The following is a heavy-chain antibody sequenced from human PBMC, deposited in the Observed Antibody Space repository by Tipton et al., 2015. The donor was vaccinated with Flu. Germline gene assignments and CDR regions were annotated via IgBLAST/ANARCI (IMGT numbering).Heavy chain of an antibody. CDR2: IRSKAYGGTT. V-gene: IGHV3-49*04. CDR3: TRDAPGFGYDSSVNYFDY. J-gene: IGHJ4*02. CDR1: GFTFGDYA. Sequence: SLRLSCTASGFTFGDYAMSWVRQAPGKGLEWVGFIRSKAYGGTTEYAASVKGRLTISRDDSKSIAYLQMNSLKTEDTAVYYCTRDAPGFGYDSSVNYFDYWGQGTLVTVSS. D-gene: IGHD3-22*01.